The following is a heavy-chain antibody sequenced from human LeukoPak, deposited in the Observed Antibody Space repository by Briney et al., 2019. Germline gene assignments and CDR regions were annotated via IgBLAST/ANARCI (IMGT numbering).Heavy chain of an antibody. J-gene: IGHJ4*02. V-gene: IGHV1-18*01. CDR3: AGEEDSSGYFDY. Sequence: ASVKVSCKASGYTFTSYGISWVRQAPGQGLEWMGWISVYNGNTNYAQKLQGRVTMTTDTSTSTAYMELRSLRSEDTAVYYCAGEEDSSGYFDYWGQGTLVTVSS. CDR1: GYTFTSYG. CDR2: ISVYNGNT. D-gene: IGHD3-22*01.